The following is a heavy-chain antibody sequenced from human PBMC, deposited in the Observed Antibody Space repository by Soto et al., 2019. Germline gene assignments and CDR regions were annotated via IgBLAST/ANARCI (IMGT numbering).Heavy chain of an antibody. CDR2: LYHSGNT. V-gene: IGHV4-38-2*01. CDR1: GYPISSGYY. Sequence: SETLSLTCAVSGYPISSGYYWGWIRQSPGKGLEWIGSLYHSGNTYYNPSLKSRVTISVDTSKNQFSLKLSSVTAADTAVYYCARGGGWLQSGRFDYWGQGTLVTVSS. CDR3: ARGGGWLQSGRFDY. J-gene: IGHJ4*02. D-gene: IGHD5-12*01.